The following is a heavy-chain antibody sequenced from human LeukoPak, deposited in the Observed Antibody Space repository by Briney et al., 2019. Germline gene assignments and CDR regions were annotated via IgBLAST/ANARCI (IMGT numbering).Heavy chain of an antibody. CDR1: GFSFSSYW. CDR2: VSSDERTT. J-gene: IGHJ4*02. D-gene: IGHD5-18*01. Sequence: GGSLRLSCAASGFSFSSYWMHWVRQAPGEGLVWVSRVSSDERTTSYADSVKGRFTVSRDNAKNSLYLQMNSLRAEDTALYYCAKDIYEYSYGTLGYWGQGTLVTVSS. V-gene: IGHV3-74*01. CDR3: AKDIYEYSYGTLGY.